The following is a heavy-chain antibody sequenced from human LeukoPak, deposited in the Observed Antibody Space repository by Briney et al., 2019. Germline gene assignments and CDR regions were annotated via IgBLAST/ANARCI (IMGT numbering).Heavy chain of an antibody. D-gene: IGHD1-26*01. V-gene: IGHV1-24*01. Sequence: GASVKVSCKVSGYTLTELSMHWVRQAPGKGLEWMGGFDPEDGETIYAQKFQGRVTMTRDLSTSTDYMELSSLRSDDTAVYFCARDNSVGDYAWWFDPWGQGTLVTVSS. CDR3: ARDNSVGDYAWWFDP. CDR1: GYTLTELS. J-gene: IGHJ5*02. CDR2: FDPEDGET.